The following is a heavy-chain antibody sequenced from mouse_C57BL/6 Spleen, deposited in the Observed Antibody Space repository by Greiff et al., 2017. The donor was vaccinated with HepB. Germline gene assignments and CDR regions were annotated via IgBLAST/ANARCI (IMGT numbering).Heavy chain of an antibody. J-gene: IGHJ4*01. Sequence: VQLQQSGPELVKPGASVKISCKASGYAFSSSWMNWVKQRPGKGLEWIGRIYPGDGDTNCNGKFKGKATLTADKSSSTAYMQLSSLTSEDSAVYFCARRLKAMDYWGQGTSVTVSS. D-gene: IGHD1-2*01. V-gene: IGHV1-82*01. CDR3: ARRLKAMDY. CDR2: IYPGDGDT. CDR1: GYAFSSSW.